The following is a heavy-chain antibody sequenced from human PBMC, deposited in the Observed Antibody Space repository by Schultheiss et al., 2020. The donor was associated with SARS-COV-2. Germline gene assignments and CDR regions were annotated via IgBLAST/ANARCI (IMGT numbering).Heavy chain of an antibody. D-gene: IGHD3-22*01. V-gene: IGHV4-61*05. J-gene: IGHJ4*02. CDR3: ARAGSGDSSGYYYPDKEYRSTRFDY. CDR2: IYYSGST. Sequence: SETLSLTCTVSGGSISSSSYYWGWIRQPPGKGLEWIGYIYYSGSTNYNPSLKSRVTISVDTSKNQFSLKLSSVTAADTAVYYCARAGSGDSSGYYYPDKEYRSTRFDYWGQGTLVTVSS. CDR1: GGSISSSSYY.